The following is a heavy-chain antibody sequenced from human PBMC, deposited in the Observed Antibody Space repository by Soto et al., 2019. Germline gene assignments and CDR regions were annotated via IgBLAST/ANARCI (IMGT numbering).Heavy chain of an antibody. V-gene: IGHV1-69*13. CDR1: GGTFSSYA. D-gene: IGHD2-21*02. J-gene: IGHJ6*02. Sequence: SVKVSCKASGGTFSSYAISWVRQAPGQGLEWMGGIIPIFGTANYAQKFQGRVTITADESTSTAYMELSSLRSEDAAVYYCARRHIVVVTALVVLDYGMDVWGQGTTVTVSS. CDR3: ARRHIVVVTALVVLDYGMDV. CDR2: IIPIFGTA.